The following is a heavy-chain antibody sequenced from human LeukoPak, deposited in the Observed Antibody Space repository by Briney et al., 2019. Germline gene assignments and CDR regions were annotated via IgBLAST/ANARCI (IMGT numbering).Heavy chain of an antibody. CDR1: GYSISSGYY. J-gene: IGHJ4*02. Sequence: MPSETLSLTCTVSGYSISSGYYWGWIRQPPGKGLDWIGSIYHSGSTYYNPSLKSRVTISVDTSKNQFSLKLSSVTAADTAVYYCARSGRTWSFDYWGQGTLVTVSS. V-gene: IGHV4-38-2*02. CDR2: IYHSGST. CDR3: ARSGRTWSFDY. D-gene: IGHD2-8*02.